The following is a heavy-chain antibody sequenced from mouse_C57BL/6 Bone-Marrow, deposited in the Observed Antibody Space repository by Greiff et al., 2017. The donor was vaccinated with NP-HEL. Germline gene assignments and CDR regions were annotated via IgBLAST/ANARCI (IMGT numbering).Heavy chain of an antibody. V-gene: IGHV14-4*01. CDR3: HSSGYRGAY. CDR2: IDPENGDT. Sequence: EVQLVESGAELVRPGASVKLSCTASGFNIKDDYMHWVKQRPEQGLEWIGWIDPENGDTEYDSKFQGKATITADTSSNTAYLQLIILTAEDTAVYYCHSSGYRGAYWGQGTLVTVSA. CDR1: GFNIKDDY. D-gene: IGHD3-2*02. J-gene: IGHJ3*01.